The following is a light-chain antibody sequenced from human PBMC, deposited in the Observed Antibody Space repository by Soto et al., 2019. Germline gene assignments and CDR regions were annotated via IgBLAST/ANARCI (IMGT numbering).Light chain of an antibody. J-gene: IGLJ1*01. V-gene: IGLV2-14*01. CDR1: SSDVGGFNY. CDR3: SSYTTSSSYG. Sequence: QSALTQPASVSGSPGQSITISCTGTSSDVGGFNYVSWYQQHPGKAPKLLIFDVYSRPSGISNRFSGSKSGNTASLTISGLQAEDEADYYCSSYTTSSSYGFGTGTKLTVL. CDR2: DVY.